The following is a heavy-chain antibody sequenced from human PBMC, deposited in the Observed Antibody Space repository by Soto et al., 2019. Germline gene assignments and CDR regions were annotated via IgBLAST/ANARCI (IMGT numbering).Heavy chain of an antibody. J-gene: IGHJ4*02. D-gene: IGHD5-12*01. CDR3: ARGWLAGGYEFDY. CDR1: GFTFSSYG. V-gene: IGHV3-33*01. Sequence: QVQLVESGGGVVQPGRSLRLSCAASGFTFSSYGMHWVRQAPGKGLEWVAIIWYDGSDKYYSDSVKGRFTISRDNSKNTLYLQMNSLGGEDTAIYYCARGWLAGGYEFDYWGQGTLGTVSS. CDR2: IWYDGSDK.